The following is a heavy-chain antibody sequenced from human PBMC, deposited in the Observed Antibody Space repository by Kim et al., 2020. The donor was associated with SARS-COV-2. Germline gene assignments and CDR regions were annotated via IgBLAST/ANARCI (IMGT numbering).Heavy chain of an antibody. V-gene: IGHV1-8*01. CDR3: ARAVSTMIVVVIMPHYCYYMDV. J-gene: IGHJ6*03. Sequence: ASVKVSCKASGYTFTSYDINWVRQATGQGLEWMGWMNPNSGNTGYAQKFQGRVTMTRNTSISTAYMELSSLRSEDTAVYYCARAVSTMIVVVIMPHYCYYMDVWGKGTTVTVSS. CDR1: GYTFTSYD. CDR2: MNPNSGNT. D-gene: IGHD3-22*01.